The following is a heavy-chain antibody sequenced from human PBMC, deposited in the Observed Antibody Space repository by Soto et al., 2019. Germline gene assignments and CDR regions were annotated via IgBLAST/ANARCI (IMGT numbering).Heavy chain of an antibody. V-gene: IGHV1-69*06. D-gene: IGHD2-2*01. Sequence: VASVKVSCKASGGTFSSYAISWVRQAPGQGLEWMGGIIPIFGTANYAQKFQGRVTITADKSTSTAYMELSSLRSADTAVYYCARAPPLVANLPYFYYGMDGWGQGTPVTVSS. CDR1: GGTFSSYA. J-gene: IGHJ6*02. CDR3: ARAPPLVANLPYFYYGMDG. CDR2: IIPIFGTA.